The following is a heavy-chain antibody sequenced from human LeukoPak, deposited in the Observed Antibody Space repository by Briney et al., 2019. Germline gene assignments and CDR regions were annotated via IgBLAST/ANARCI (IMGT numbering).Heavy chain of an antibody. CDR3: ARVTYYYDSSGYFESSPAKDY. CDR1: AGSFSGYY. J-gene: IGHJ4*02. Sequence: SETLSLTCAVYAGSFSGYYWSWIRQPPGKGLEWIGEINHSGSTNYNPSLKSRVTISVDTSKNQFSLKLSSVTAADTAVYYCARVTYYYDSSGYFESSPAKDYWGQGTLVTVSS. CDR2: INHSGST. V-gene: IGHV4-34*01. D-gene: IGHD3-22*01.